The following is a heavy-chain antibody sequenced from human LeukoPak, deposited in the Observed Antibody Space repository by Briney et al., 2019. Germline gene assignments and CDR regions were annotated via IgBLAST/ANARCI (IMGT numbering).Heavy chain of an antibody. Sequence: SVKVSCKASGGTFSSYAISWVRQAPGQGLEWMGGIIPIFGTANYAQKFQGRVTITTDESTSTAYMELSSLRSEDTAVYYCARTGYYYYYMDVWGKGTTVAVSS. CDR2: IIPIFGTA. CDR3: ARTGYYYYYMDV. V-gene: IGHV1-69*05. J-gene: IGHJ6*03. CDR1: GGTFSSYA.